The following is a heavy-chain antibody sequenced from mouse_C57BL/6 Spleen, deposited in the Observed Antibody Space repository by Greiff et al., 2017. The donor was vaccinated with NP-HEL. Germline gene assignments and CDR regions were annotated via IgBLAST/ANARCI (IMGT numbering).Heavy chain of an antibody. CDR3: ARQTGMGPYFDY. Sequence: EVMLVESGGDLVKPGGSLKLSCAASGFTFSSYGMSWVRQTPDKRLEWVATISSGGRYTYYPDSVKGRFTISRDNAKNTLYLQRSSLKSEDTAMYYCARQTGMGPYFDYWGQGTTLTVSS. CDR1: GFTFSSYG. J-gene: IGHJ2*01. CDR2: ISSGGRYT. D-gene: IGHD4-1*01. V-gene: IGHV5-6*01.